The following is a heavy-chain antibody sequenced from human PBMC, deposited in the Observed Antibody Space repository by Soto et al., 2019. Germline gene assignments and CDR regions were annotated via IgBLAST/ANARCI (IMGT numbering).Heavy chain of an antibody. CDR3: AREPKQNYDTSTWNGGFDP. CDR1: GDSISSPHYY. Sequence: PWETLSLTCTVSGDSISSPHYYWTWVRQPPGKGLEWVGYIYYTGNNFYNPALQSRIAMSVDPSTNQFSLNLASVTAADTAVYYCAREPKQNYDTSTWNGGFDPWGQGTLVTVSS. V-gene: IGHV4-30-4*01. J-gene: IGHJ5*02. CDR2: IYYTGNN. D-gene: IGHD3-22*01.